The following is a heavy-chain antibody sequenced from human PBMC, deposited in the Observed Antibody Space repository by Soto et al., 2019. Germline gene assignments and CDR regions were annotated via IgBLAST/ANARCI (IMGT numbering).Heavy chain of an antibody. CDR3: AAEVWYSGAYFDY. V-gene: IGHV1-58*01. D-gene: IGHD2-15*01. CDR2: IVVGSGNT. Sequence: GASVKVCCKASGFTFTSSAVQWVRQARGQRLEWIGWIVVGSGNTNYAQKFQERVTITRDMSTSTAYMELSSLRSEDTAVYYCAAEVWYSGAYFDYWGQGTLVTVSS. J-gene: IGHJ4*02. CDR1: GFTFTSSA.